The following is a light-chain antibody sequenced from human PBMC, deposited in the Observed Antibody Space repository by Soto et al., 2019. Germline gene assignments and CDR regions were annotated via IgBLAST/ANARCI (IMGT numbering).Light chain of an antibody. CDR2: EVS. V-gene: IGLV2-14*01. CDR1: SSDVGGYNY. J-gene: IGLJ1*01. Sequence: QSALTQPASVSGSPGQSITISCTGTSSDVGGYNYVSWYQQHPGKAPKVIISEVSDRPSGVSNRFSGSKSGNTASLTISGLQAEDEADYYCSSYTRSSTYVFGTGTKLTVL. CDR3: SSYTRSSTYV.